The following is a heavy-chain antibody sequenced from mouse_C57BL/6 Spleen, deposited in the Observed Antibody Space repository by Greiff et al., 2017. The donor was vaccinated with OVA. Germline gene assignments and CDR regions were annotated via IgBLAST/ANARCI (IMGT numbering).Heavy chain of an antibody. J-gene: IGHJ4*01. CDR2: ISSGSSTI. V-gene: IGHV5-17*01. CDR1: GFTFSDYG. Sequence: EVQRVESGGGLVKPGGSLKLSCAASGFTFSDYGMHWVRQAPGKGLEWVAYISSGSSTIYYADTVQGRFTISSKTAKNTMCLKMANLGAEDTAMEYCARGRRAMDYWGQGTSVTVSS. CDR3: ARGRRAMDY. D-gene: IGHD3-3*01.